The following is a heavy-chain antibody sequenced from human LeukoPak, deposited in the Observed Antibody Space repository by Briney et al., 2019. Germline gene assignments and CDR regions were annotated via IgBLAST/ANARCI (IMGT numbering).Heavy chain of an antibody. CDR2: IYYSGSA. CDR3: VASPFGVVIVDY. Sequence: SETLSLTCTVSGVSISSRTYHWGWVRQPPGKGLEWIGTIYYSGSAYYNPSLKSRVTMSVDTSKNQFSLKLSSVTAADTAVYYCVASPFGVVIVDYWGQGTLVTVSS. D-gene: IGHD3-3*01. J-gene: IGHJ4*02. V-gene: IGHV4-39*07. CDR1: GVSISSRTYH.